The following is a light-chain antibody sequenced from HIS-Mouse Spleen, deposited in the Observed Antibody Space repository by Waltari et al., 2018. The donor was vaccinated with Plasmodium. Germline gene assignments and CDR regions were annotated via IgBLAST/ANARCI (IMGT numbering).Light chain of an antibody. CDR1: QSVSSY. CDR2: DAS. J-gene: IGKJ4*01. CDR3: QQRSNWPLT. Sequence: ELVLTQSPATLSLSPGERAPLSCRPSQSVSSYLAWYQQKPGQAPRLLIYDASNRATGIPAMFSGSGSGTDFTLTISSLEPEDFAVYYCQQRSNWPLTFGGGTKVEIK. V-gene: IGKV3-11*01.